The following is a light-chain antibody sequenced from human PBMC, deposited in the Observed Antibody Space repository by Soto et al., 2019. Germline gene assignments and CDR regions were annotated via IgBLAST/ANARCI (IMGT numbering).Light chain of an antibody. Sequence: DIQMTQSPSSLSASVGDRVTITCRASQSISSYLNWYQQKPGKAPKLLIYAASSLQSGVPSRFSGSGSGTDFNLTISSLQPEDFATYYCQQSYSTPRTLGQGTKVEIK. CDR2: AAS. CDR3: QQSYSTPRT. V-gene: IGKV1-39*01. CDR1: QSISSY. J-gene: IGKJ1*01.